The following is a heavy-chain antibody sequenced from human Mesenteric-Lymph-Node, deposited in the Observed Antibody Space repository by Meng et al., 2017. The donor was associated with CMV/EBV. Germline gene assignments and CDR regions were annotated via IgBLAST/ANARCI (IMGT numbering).Heavy chain of an antibody. CDR2: IIPILGIA. V-gene: IGHV1-69*10. D-gene: IGHD3-3*01. CDR1: GSTFSSYA. J-gene: IGHJ4*02. Sequence: SVKVSCKASGSTFSSYALSWVRQAPGHGLEWMGGIIPILGIANYAQKFQGRVTITADKSTSTAYMELSSLRSEDTAVYYCARDPNNPYDFWSGYQFDYWGQGTLVTVSS. CDR3: ARDPNNPYDFWSGYQFDY.